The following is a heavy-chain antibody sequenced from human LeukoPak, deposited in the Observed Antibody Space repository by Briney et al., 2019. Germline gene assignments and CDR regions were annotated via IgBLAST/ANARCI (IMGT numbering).Heavy chain of an antibody. V-gene: IGHV3-23*01. CDR2: ISGSGGST. CDR1: GFTINNYA. D-gene: IGHD3-3*01. CDR3: AKSLDFWSGYYTSGDDYFDY. Sequence: PGGSLRLSCAASGFTINNYAMSWVRQVPGKGLEWVSAISGSGGSTYYADSVKGRFTISRDNSKNTLYLQMNSLRAEDTAVYYCAKSLDFWSGYYTSGDDYFDYWGQGTLVTVSS. J-gene: IGHJ4*02.